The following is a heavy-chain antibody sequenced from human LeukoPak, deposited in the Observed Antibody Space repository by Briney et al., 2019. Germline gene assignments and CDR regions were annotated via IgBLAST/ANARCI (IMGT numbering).Heavy chain of an antibody. CDR2: ISAYNGNT. D-gene: IGHD3-3*01. V-gene: IGHV1-18*01. CDR1: GYTFTSYG. J-gene: IGHJ6*03. CDR3: ARCYTYDFWSGGSYYMDV. Sequence: GASVKVSCKASGYTFTSYGISWVRQAPGQGLEWMGWISAYNGNTNYAQKLQGRVTMTTDTSTSTAYMELSRLRSDDTAVYYCARCYTYDFWSGGSYYMDVWGKGTTVTVSS.